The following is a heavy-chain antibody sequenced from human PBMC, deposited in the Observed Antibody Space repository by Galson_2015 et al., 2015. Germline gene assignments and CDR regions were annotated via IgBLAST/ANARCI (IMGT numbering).Heavy chain of an antibody. CDR2: IYYSGST. J-gene: IGHJ3*02. V-gene: IGHV4-39*01. D-gene: IGHD4-11*01. CDR3: ARGLPSKETGGAFDI. Sequence: WIGSIYYSGSTYYNPSLKSRVTISVDTSKNQFSLKLSSVTAADTAVYYCARGLPSKETGGAFDIWGQGTMVTVSS.